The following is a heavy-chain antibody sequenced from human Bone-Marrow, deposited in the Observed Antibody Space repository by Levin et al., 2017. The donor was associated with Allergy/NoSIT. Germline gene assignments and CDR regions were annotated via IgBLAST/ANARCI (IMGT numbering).Heavy chain of an antibody. CDR1: GFIFRNYA. V-gene: IGHV3-23*01. CDR2: ISGSGGNT. Sequence: GGSLRLSCAASGFIFRNYAMNWVRQAPGKGLEWVSQISGSGGNTHYADSVQGRFTISRDNSKNTLYLQMNSLRVEDTAVYYCAGYDTSAYHSPFDYWGQGTLVTVSS. J-gene: IGHJ4*02. D-gene: IGHD3-22*01. CDR3: AGYDTSAYHSPFDY.